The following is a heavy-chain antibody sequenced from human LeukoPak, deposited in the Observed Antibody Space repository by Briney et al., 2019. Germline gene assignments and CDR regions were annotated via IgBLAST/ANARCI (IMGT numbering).Heavy chain of an antibody. CDR2: ISGSADAT. CDR3: ARVGVTKSFDY. D-gene: IGHD3-10*01. V-gene: IGHV3-23*01. CDR1: GFTFNRYA. J-gene: IGHJ4*02. Sequence: GGSLRLSCAASGFTFNRYAMSWVRQAPGKGLEWVSAISGSADATYYADSVKGRFTISRDNAKNSLYLQMNSLRAEDTAVYYCARVGVTKSFDYWGQGTLVTVSS.